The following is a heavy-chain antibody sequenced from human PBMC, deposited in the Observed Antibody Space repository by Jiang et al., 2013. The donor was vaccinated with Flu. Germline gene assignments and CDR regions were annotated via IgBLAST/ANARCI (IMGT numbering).Heavy chain of an antibody. V-gene: IGHV3-23*01. CDR2: ISGGGGST. J-gene: IGHJ4*02. CDR3: ARPYSGSYYYGDFDY. CDR1: GFTFSSYA. Sequence: QLLESGGGLVQPGGSLRLSCAASGFTFSSYAMSWVRQAPGKGLEWVSGISGGGGSTYYADSVKGRFTISRDNSKNTLFLQMNSLRAEDTAVYYCARPYSGSYYYGDFDYWGQGTLVTVSS. D-gene: IGHD1-26*01.